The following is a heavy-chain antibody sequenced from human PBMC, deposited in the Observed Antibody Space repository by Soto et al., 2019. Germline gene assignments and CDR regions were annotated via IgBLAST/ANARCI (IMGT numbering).Heavy chain of an antibody. J-gene: IGHJ4*02. V-gene: IGHV3-7*01. CDR1: GFTFSSYW. Sequence: GGSLRLSCAASGFTFSSYWMSWVRQAPGKGLEWVANIKQDGSEKYYVDSVKGRFTISRDNAKNSLYLQMNSLRAEDTAVYYCARLGEYCSGGSCYYFDYWGQGTLVTVSS. CDR3: ARLGEYCSGGSCYYFDY. CDR2: IKQDGSEK. D-gene: IGHD2-15*01.